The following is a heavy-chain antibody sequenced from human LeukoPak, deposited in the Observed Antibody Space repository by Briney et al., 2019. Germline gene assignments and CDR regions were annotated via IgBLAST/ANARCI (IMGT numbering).Heavy chain of an antibody. CDR1: GFTFSHYG. CDR3: AKDAQRGFDFSNSLES. D-gene: IGHD4-11*01. V-gene: IGHV3-33*06. J-gene: IGHJ4*02. Sequence: PGGSLRLSCATSGFTFSHYGMHRVRQAPGKGLEWVAVIWSDGTEKYYGDSVKGRFTISRDNSKKTVYLQMNSLRVEDTAVYYCAKDAQRGFDFSNSLESWGQGTLVTVSS. CDR2: IWSDGTEK.